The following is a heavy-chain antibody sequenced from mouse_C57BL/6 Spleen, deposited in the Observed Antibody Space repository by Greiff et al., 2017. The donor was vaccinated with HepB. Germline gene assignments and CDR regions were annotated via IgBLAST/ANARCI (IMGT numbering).Heavy chain of an antibody. J-gene: IGHJ4*01. CDR2: ISYDGSN. V-gene: IGHV3-6*01. Sequence: VQLKESGPGLVKPSQSLSLTCSVTGYSITSGYYWNWIRQFPGNKLEWMGYISYDGSNNYNPSLKNRISITRDTSKNQFFLKLNSVTTEDTATYYCARENSNYGDYYAMDYWGQGTSVTVSS. CDR1: GYSITSGYY. D-gene: IGHD2-5*01. CDR3: ARENSNYGDYYAMDY.